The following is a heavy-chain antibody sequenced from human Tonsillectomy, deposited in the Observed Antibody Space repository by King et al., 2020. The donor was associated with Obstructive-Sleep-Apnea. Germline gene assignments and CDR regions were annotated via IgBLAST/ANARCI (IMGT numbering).Heavy chain of an antibody. V-gene: IGHV3-23*04. CDR1: GFTFRSYA. CDR3: AKDIINYDSLTGPVDY. J-gene: IGHJ4*02. CDR2: ISGSGGGT. D-gene: IGHD3-9*01. Sequence: VQLVESGGGLVQPGGSLRLSCSGSGFTFRSYAMSWVRHAPGKVLEWVSGISGSGGGTYYADSGKGRFTISRDNSKNTLYLQMNSLRAEDTAVYYCAKDIINYDSLTGPVDYWGQGTLVTVSS.